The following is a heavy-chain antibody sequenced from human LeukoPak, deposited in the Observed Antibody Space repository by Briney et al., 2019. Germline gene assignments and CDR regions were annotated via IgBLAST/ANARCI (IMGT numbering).Heavy chain of an antibody. CDR2: IYHSGGT. CDR1: GGSISSSNW. V-gene: IGHV4-4*02. J-gene: IGHJ4*02. D-gene: IGHD3-22*01. Sequence: PSGTLSLTCAVSGGSISSSNWWSWVRQPPGKGLEWIGEIYHSGGTSYNPSLRSRVTISVDKSKNQFSLNLSSVTAADTAVYYCARRYDSSGYSHFDYWGQGTLVTVSS. CDR3: ARRYDSSGYSHFDY.